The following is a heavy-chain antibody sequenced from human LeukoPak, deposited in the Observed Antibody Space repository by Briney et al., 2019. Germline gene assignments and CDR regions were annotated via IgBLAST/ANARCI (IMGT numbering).Heavy chain of an antibody. D-gene: IGHD2-2*01. V-gene: IGHV3-21*01. J-gene: IGHJ4*02. Sequence: PGGSLRLSCAASGFTFSSYSMNWVRQAPGKGLEWVSSISSSSSYIYYADSVKGRFTISRDNAKNSLYLQMNSLRAEDTAVYYCARDPGGFQLPYYFYYWGQGTLVTVSS. CDR3: ARDPGGFQLPYYFYY. CDR2: ISSSSSYI. CDR1: GFTFSSYS.